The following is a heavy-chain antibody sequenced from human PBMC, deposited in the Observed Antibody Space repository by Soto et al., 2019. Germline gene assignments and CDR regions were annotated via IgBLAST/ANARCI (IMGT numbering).Heavy chain of an antibody. CDR3: AREGHGAYGSSYYYGMDV. D-gene: IGHD4-17*01. Sequence: QVQLVQSGAEVKKPGASVKVSCKASGYTFTSYGISWVRQAPGQGLEWMGWISAYNGNTNYAQKLQGRVTMTTDTXTXTXXVEQRSQRSDDTAVYYCAREGHGAYGSSYYYGMDVWGQGTTVTVSS. CDR2: ISAYNGNT. J-gene: IGHJ6*02. CDR1: GYTFTSYG. V-gene: IGHV1-18*01.